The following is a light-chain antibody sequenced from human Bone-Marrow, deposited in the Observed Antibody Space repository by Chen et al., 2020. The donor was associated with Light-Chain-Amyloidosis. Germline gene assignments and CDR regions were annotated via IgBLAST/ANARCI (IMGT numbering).Light chain of an antibody. CDR2: NRV. J-gene: IGLJ3*02. Sequence: QSVLTQPPSASGTPGHRVTISCSGGISNIGSNSVNWHQQLPGTAPRLLIFNRVRLPSGVPDRFSGSKSGSSASLAISGLQSDDEAEYYCVAWDDSLTGPMFGGGTKLTFL. CDR1: ISNIGSNS. V-gene: IGLV1-44*01. CDR3: VAWDDSLTGPM.